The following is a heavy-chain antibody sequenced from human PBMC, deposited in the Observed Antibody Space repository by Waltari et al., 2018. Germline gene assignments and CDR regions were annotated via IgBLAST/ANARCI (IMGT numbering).Heavy chain of an antibody. D-gene: IGHD6-6*01. CDR1: RIAFSGSG. J-gene: IGHJ3*01. CDR2: IQYDGSKI. V-gene: IGHV3-33*05. CDR3: AREEGTKQFGTFDV. Sequence: QVPLVESGGGVVQPGRSLRLSCAASRIAFSGSGLHWVRQAPGKGLEWVALIQYDGSKIHYADSVKGRFTISRDNSKNTLYLQMNSLRAEDTALYYCAREEGTKQFGTFDVWGQGAMVTVS.